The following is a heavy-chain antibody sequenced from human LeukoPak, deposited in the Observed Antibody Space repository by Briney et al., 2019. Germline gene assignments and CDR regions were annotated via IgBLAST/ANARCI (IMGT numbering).Heavy chain of an antibody. Sequence: ASVKVSCKASGYIFTSYDINWVRQATGQGLEWMGWMNPNSGNTGYAQKFQGRVTMTRNTSISTAYMELSSLRSEDTAVYYCARYDYGGKMADYWGQGTLVTVSS. V-gene: IGHV1-8*01. CDR2: MNPNSGNT. J-gene: IGHJ4*02. CDR3: ARYDYGGKMADY. D-gene: IGHD4-23*01. CDR1: GYIFTSYD.